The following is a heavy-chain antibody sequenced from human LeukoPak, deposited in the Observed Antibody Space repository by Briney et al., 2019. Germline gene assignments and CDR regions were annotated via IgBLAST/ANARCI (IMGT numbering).Heavy chain of an antibody. CDR3: ARDQYDILTGYYN. J-gene: IGHJ4*02. CDR1: GYTFTGYY. Sequence: GASVKVSCKASGYTFTGYYMHWVRPAPGQGLEWMGRINPNSGGTNYAQKFQGRVTMTRDTSISTAYMELSRLRSDDTAVYYCARDQYDILTGYYNWGQGTLVTVSS. D-gene: IGHD3-9*01. CDR2: INPNSGGT. V-gene: IGHV1-2*06.